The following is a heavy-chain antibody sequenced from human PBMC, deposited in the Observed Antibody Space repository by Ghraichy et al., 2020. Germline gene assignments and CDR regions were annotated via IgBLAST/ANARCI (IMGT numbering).Heavy chain of an antibody. V-gene: IGHV4-61*01. CDR1: GGSVSSGSYY. D-gene: IGHD3-16*02. CDR3: ARGVYYDYVWGSYRYRPRFFDY. Sequence: SETLSLTCTVSGGSVSSGSYYWSWIRQPPGKGLEWIGYIYYSGSTNYNPSLKSRVTISVDTSKNQFSLKLSSVTAADTAVYYCARGVYYDYVWGSYRYRPRFFDYWGQGTLVTVSS. CDR2: IYYSGST. J-gene: IGHJ4*02.